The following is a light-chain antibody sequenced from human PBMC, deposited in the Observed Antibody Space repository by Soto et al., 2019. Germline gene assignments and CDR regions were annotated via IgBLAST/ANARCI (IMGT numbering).Light chain of an antibody. J-gene: IGLJ2*01. CDR1: SSNIGAGYY. CDR2: GNS. V-gene: IGLV1-40*01. Sequence: QSVLTQPPSVSGAPGQRVTISCTGSSSNIGAGYYVHWYQQLPGTAPKLLIYGNSNRPSGVPDRFSGSESGTSSSLAITGLRAEDEADYYCQSYASSLSVYVVFGGGTKLTVL. CDR3: QSYASSLSVYVV.